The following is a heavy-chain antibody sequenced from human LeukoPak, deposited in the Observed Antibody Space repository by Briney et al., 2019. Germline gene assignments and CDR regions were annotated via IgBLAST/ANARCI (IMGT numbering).Heavy chain of an antibody. D-gene: IGHD5-12*01. Sequence: SGGSLRLSCAASGFTVSGNYMSWVRQAPGKGLEWVSVIYTDGSTYYADSVRGRFTISRDNSENTLYLQMNSLRAEDTALYYCAGAYGYNYFHYWGQGTLVTVSS. J-gene: IGHJ4*02. CDR1: GFTVSGNY. V-gene: IGHV3-53*01. CDR3: AGAYGYNYFHY. CDR2: IYTDGST.